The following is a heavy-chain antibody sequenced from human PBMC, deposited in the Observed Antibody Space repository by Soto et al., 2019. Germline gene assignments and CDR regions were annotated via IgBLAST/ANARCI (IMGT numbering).Heavy chain of an antibody. D-gene: IGHD2-2*02. Sequence: ASVKVSCKASGYTFTTYGVSWVRQAPGQGLEWMGWVGTYNGNTNYAQKLQGRVTMTIDTSTNTAYMDLRSLRSDDTAVYYCARDGYTRPDYWGQGTLVTSPQ. CDR1: GYTFTTYG. V-gene: IGHV1-18*01. J-gene: IGHJ4*02. CDR3: ARDGYTRPDY. CDR2: VGTYNGNT.